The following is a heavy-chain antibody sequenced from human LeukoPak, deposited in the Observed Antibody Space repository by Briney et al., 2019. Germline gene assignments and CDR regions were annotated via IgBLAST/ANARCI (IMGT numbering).Heavy chain of an antibody. Sequence: GGSLGLSCAASGFSFSTHWMTWVRQAPGEGLEWGANMNEDGSEKNHVDSVKGRFTISGHTANKPVDLQMHSLRVEARAVYYCLRGVRWFDPWRQGTLLSVSS. J-gene: IGHJ5*02. CDR3: LRGVRWFDP. V-gene: IGHV3-7*01. CDR1: GFSFSTHW. D-gene: IGHD2-2*01. CDR2: MNEDGSEK.